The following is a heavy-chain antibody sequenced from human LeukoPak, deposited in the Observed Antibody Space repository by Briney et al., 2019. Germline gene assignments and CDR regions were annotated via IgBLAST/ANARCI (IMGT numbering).Heavy chain of an antibody. CDR3: AREGWAGNYDFYWFDP. CDR2: IWYDGSNK. V-gene: IGHV3-33*01. J-gene: IGHJ5*02. CDR1: GFTFSSYG. Sequence: GRSLRLSCAASGFTFSSYGMHWVRQAPGKGLEWVAVIWYDGSNKYYADSVKGRFTISRDNSKNTLYLQMNSLRAEDTAVHYCAREGWAGNYDFYWFDPWGQGTLVTVSS. D-gene: IGHD3-3*01.